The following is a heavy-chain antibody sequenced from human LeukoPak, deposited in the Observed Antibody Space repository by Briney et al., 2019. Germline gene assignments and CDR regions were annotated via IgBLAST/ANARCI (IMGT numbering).Heavy chain of an antibody. Sequence: GASVKVSCKASGYTFTSYAMHWVRQAPGQRLEWMGWINGGNGNTKYSQKFQGRVTINRDTSASTVYMELSSLRSEDTAVYYCAGEHEGGSPGYFQHWGQGTLVTVSS. CDR3: AGEHEGGSPGYFQH. CDR1: GYTFTSYA. CDR2: INGGNGNT. D-gene: IGHD1-26*01. J-gene: IGHJ1*01. V-gene: IGHV1-3*01.